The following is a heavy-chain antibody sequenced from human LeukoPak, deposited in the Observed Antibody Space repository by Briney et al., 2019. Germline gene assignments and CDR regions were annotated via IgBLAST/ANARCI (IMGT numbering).Heavy chain of an antibody. Sequence: GGSLRLSCAASGFTFTSYAMSWVRQAPGKALEWVSAISGSGCTIYYADSVKGRFTISRYSSTNTVYLQMNSLRAEDTDVYYCAKDQGGQYYDILTGYYTPPAFDYWGQGTLVNVSS. V-gene: IGHV3-23*01. CDR2: ISGSGCTI. D-gene: IGHD3-9*01. CDR3: AKDQGGQYYDILTGYYTPPAFDY. J-gene: IGHJ4*02. CDR1: GFTFTSYA.